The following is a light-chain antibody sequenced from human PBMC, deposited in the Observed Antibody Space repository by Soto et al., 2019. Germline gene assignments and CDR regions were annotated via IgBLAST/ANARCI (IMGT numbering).Light chain of an antibody. Sequence: EILMTQSPATLSVSPGERATVSYRASQGVSSNLAWYQQKPGQAPRLLIYGASTRATGIPARFSGSGSGTEFTLTISSLQSEDFAVYYCQQYSNWPSWTFGQGTKVDIK. J-gene: IGKJ1*01. CDR1: QGVSSN. CDR2: GAS. CDR3: QQYSNWPSWT. V-gene: IGKV3-15*01.